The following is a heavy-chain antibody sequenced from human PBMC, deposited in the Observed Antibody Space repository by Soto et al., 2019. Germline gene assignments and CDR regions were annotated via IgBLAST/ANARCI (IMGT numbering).Heavy chain of an antibody. CDR3: ARLILYSGSYWGYYYYGMDV. CDR1: GYTFTSYA. J-gene: IGHJ6*02. D-gene: IGHD1-26*01. V-gene: IGHV1-3*01. Sequence: ASVKVSCKASGYTFTSYAMHWVRQAPGQRLEWMGWINAGNGNTKYSQKFQGRVTITRDTSASTAYMELSSLRSEDTAVYYCARLILYSGSYWGYYYYGMDVWGQGTTVTVSS. CDR2: INAGNGNT.